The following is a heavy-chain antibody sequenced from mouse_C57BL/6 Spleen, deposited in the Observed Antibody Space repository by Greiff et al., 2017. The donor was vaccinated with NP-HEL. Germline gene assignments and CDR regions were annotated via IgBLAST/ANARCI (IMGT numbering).Heavy chain of an antibody. CDR2: IYPGSGST. Sequence: QVQLQQPGAELVKPGASVKMSCKASGYTFTSYWITWVKQRPGQGLEWIGDIYPGSGSTNYNEKLKSKATLTVDTSSSTAYMQLSSLTSEDSAVYYCAREEVYGSSYDFDYWGQGTTLTVSS. CDR1: GYTFTSYW. CDR3: AREEVYGSSYDFDY. D-gene: IGHD1-1*01. J-gene: IGHJ2*01. V-gene: IGHV1-55*01.